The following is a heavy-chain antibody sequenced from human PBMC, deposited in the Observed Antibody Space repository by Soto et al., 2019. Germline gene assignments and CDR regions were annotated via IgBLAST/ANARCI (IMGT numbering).Heavy chain of an antibody. CDR1: GGSISSGDYY. J-gene: IGHJ4*02. V-gene: IGHV4-30-4*01. CDR3: ARVESGRGYSYGFDY. D-gene: IGHD5-18*01. Sequence: LSLTCTVSGGSISSGDYYWSWIRQPPGKGLEWIGYIYYSGSTYYNPSLKRRVTISVDTSKNQFSLKLSSVTAADTAVYYCARVESGRGYSYGFDYWGQGTLVTVSS. CDR2: IYYSGST.